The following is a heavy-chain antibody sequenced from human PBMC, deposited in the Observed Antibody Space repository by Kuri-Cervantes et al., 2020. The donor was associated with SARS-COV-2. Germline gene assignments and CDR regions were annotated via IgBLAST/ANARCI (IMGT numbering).Heavy chain of an antibody. D-gene: IGHD6-13*01. CDR3: AKDWYSTSYYYYGMDV. V-gene: IGHV3-43*02. CDR2: ISGDGGST. CDR1: GFTVSSNY. J-gene: IGHJ6*02. Sequence: GESLKISCAASGFTVSSNYMSWVRQAPGKGLEWVSLISGDGGSTYYADSVKGRFTISRDNSKNSLYLQMNSLRTEDTALYYCAKDWYSTSYYYYGMDVWGQGTTVTVSS.